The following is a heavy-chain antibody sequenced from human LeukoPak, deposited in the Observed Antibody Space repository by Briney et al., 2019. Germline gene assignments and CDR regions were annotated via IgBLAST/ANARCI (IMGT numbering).Heavy chain of an antibody. J-gene: IGHJ5*02. CDR3: ARDLEPYSSGRLSWFDP. V-gene: IGHV3-21*01. Sequence: PGGSLRLSCAASGFTFSSYGMSWVRQAPGKGLEWVSSISSSSSYIYYADSVKGRFTISRDNAKNSLYLQMNSLRAEDTAVYYCARDLEPYSSGRLSWFDPWGQGTLVTVSS. CDR1: GFTFSSYG. CDR2: ISSSSSYI. D-gene: IGHD6-19*01.